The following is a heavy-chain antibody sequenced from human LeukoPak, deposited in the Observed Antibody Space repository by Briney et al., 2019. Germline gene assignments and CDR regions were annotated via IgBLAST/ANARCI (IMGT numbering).Heavy chain of an antibody. D-gene: IGHD5/OR15-5a*01. V-gene: IGHV3-53*01. CDR1: GFTVSSNY. CDR3: ARETGLVSFDY. CDR2: IYSGGST. J-gene: IGHJ4*02. Sequence: GGSLRLSCAASGFTVSSNYMSWVRQAPGKGLEWVSVIYSGGSTYYADFVKGRFTISRDNSKNTLYLQMNSLRAEDTAVYYCARETGLVSFDYWGQGTLVTVSS.